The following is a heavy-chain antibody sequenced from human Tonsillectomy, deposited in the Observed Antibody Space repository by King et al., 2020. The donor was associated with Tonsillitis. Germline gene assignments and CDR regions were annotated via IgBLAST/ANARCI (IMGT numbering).Heavy chain of an antibody. CDR3: ARDAPYYDYVWGSYRRGAFDY. J-gene: IGHJ4*02. Sequence: QLQESGPGLVKPSGTLSLTCAVSGGSISSSNWWSWVRQPPGKGLEWIGEIYHSGSTNYNPSLKSRVTISVDKSKNQFSLKLSSVTAADTAVYYCARDAPYYDYVWGSYRRGAFDYWGQGTLVTVSS. V-gene: IGHV4-4*02. D-gene: IGHD3-16*02. CDR2: IYHSGST. CDR1: GGSISSSNW.